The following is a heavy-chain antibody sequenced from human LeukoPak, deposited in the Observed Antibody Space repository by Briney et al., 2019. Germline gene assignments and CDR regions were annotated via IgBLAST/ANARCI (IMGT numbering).Heavy chain of an antibody. V-gene: IGHV3-11*04. CDR3: ATLGSSGYSSGWYHAEYFQH. D-gene: IGHD6-19*01. J-gene: IGHJ1*01. Sequence: GGSLRLSCAASGFTFSDYYMSWIRQAPGKGLEWVSYISSSGSTIYYADSVKGRFTISRDNAKNSPYLQMNSLRAEDTAVYYCATLGSSGYSSGWYHAEYFQHWGQGTLVTVSS. CDR1: GFTFSDYY. CDR2: ISSSGSTI.